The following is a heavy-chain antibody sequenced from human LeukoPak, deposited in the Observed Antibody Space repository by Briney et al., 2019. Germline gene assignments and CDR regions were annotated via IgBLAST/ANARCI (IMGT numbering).Heavy chain of an antibody. CDR2: IKYDEIEK. V-gene: IGHV3-7*01. J-gene: IGHJ6*03. CDR3: ARLAYYMHV. CDR1: GFTFRDYW. Sequence: GGSLRLSCEASGFTFRDYWMSWVRQAPGKGLEWLANIKYDEIEKNLADSVKGRFTVSRDNAKNSVSLQLNSLRPGDTGIYYCARLAYYMHVWGKGTAVTVSS.